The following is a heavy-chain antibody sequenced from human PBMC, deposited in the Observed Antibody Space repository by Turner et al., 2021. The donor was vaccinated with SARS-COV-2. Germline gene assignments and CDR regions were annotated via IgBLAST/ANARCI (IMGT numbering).Heavy chain of an antibody. CDR3: ARDHRPVVVPAAKRAGSYYYGMDV. J-gene: IGHJ6*02. CDR2: ISRSSSYI. CDR1: GLPFSSYS. Sequence: EVQLVESGGGLVKPGGSLRLSCAASGLPFSSYSMNWVRQAPGKGLEWVSSISRSSSYIDYADSVKGRFTISRDNAKNSLYLQMNSLRAEDTAVYYCARDHRPVVVPAAKRAGSYYYGMDVWGQGTTVTVSS. D-gene: IGHD2-2*01. V-gene: IGHV3-21*01.